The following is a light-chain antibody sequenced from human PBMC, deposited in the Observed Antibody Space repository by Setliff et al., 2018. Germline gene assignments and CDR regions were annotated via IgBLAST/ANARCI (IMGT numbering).Light chain of an antibody. CDR1: SSDVGGYNY. V-gene: IGLV2-23*02. J-gene: IGLJ1*01. CDR2: DVT. Sequence: HSALTQPASVSGSPGQSITISCTGTSSDVGGYNYVSWYQQHPGKAPKLMIYDVTKWPSGVSNRFSGSKSGNTASLTISGLQAEDEADYYCCSYAGSSTYVFGTGTKVTVL. CDR3: CSYAGSSTYV.